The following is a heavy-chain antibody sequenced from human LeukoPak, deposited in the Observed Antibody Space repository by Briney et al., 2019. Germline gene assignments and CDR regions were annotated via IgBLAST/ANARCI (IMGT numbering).Heavy chain of an antibody. D-gene: IGHD2-2*01. CDR2: INPNSGGT. CDR3: ARVDRRYCSSTSCLSWFDP. CDR1: GYTFTGYY. Sequence: ASVTVSCKASGYTFTGYYMHWVRQAPGQGLEWMGWINPNSGGTNYAQKFQGRVTMTRDTSISTAYMELSRLRSDDTAVYYCARVDRRYCSSTSCLSWFDPWGQGTLVTVSS. J-gene: IGHJ5*02. V-gene: IGHV1-2*02.